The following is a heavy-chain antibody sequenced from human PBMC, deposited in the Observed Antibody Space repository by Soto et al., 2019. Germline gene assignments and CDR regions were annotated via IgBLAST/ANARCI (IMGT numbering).Heavy chain of an antibody. CDR2: ISRDGSHK. CDR3: ARSRNSAVADSFDL. V-gene: IGHV3-30*04. Sequence: QPGGSLRLSCAASGFSFRNYAIHWVRQAPGKGLEWVAVISRDGSHKYYLDSVKGRFTISRDNSKDTVNLLMNSLRDDDSAMYYCARSRNSAVADSFDLWGQGTLVTVSS. D-gene: IGHD1-26*01. CDR1: GFSFRNYA. J-gene: IGHJ4*02.